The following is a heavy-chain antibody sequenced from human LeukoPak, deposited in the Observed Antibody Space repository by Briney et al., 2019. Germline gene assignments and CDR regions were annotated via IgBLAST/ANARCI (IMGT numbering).Heavy chain of an antibody. CDR1: GGTFSSYA. D-gene: IGHD3-10*01. CDR2: IIPIFGTA. CDR3: ARSGNITMIRGVITTPAIIGY. V-gene: IGHV1-69*06. J-gene: IGHJ4*02. Sequence: SVKVSCKASGGTFSSYAISWVRQAPGQGLEWMGGIIPIFGTANYAQKFQGRVTITADKSTSTAYMEPSSLRSEDTAVYYCARSGNITMIRGVITTPAIIGYWGRGTLVTVSS.